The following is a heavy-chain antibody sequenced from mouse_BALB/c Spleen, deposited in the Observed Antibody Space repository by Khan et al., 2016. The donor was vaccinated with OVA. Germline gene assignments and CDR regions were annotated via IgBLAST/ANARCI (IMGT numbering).Heavy chain of an antibody. D-gene: IGHD1-1*01. CDR3: TRLAYYYDSEGFAY. CDR1: GFTFSTYG. V-gene: IGHV5-6*01. J-gene: IGHJ3*01. CDR2: VSTGGGYT. Sequence: EVELVESGGDLVKPGGSLKLSCAASGFTFSTYGMSWVRQTPDKRLEWVATVSTGGGYTYYPDSVKGRFTISRGNAKNTLYLQMSGLKSEDTAMFYGTRLAYYYDSEGFAYWGQGTLVTVSA.